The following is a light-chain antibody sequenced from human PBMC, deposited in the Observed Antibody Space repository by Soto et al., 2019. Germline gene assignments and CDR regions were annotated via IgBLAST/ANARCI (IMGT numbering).Light chain of an antibody. CDR1: QDIRDY. Sequence: DIQMTQSPSSLSASEGDRVSIRCQASQDIRDYLNWYQQKPGQAPKLLIYDASNLETGVPSRFSGSGSGTHFDLTISSLQPEDIATYYCQQYDNLPITFGQGTLLEI. V-gene: IGKV1-33*01. CDR2: DAS. J-gene: IGKJ5*01. CDR3: QQYDNLPIT.